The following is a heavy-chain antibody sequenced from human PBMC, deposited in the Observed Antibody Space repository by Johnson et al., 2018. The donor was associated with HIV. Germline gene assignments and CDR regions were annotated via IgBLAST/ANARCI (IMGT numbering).Heavy chain of an antibody. J-gene: IGHJ3*02. CDR1: GFTFSSYW. CDR2: IKKDGSEK. Sequence: VQLVESGGGLVQPGGSLRLSCAASGFTFSSYWMGWVRQAPGKGLEWVANIKKDGSEKYYVASVKGRFTISRDSAKNSLYLQLNSLRAEDTAVDYCAKDQASGYDCDAFDIWGQGTMVTGSS. D-gene: IGHD3-22*01. V-gene: IGHV3-7*05. CDR3: AKDQASGYDCDAFDI.